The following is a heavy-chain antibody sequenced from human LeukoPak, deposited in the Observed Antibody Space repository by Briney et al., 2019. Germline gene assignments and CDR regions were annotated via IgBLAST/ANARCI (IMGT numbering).Heavy chain of an antibody. D-gene: IGHD2-15*01. CDR3: ARESSQGYCSGGSCPNWFDP. Sequence: GASVKVSCKASGYTFTSYGISWVRQAPGQGLEWMGWISAYNGNTNYAQKLQGRVTMTTDTSTSTAYMELRSLRSDDTAVYYCARESSQGYCSGGSCPNWFDPWGQGTLVTVSP. J-gene: IGHJ5*02. CDR2: ISAYNGNT. V-gene: IGHV1-18*01. CDR1: GYTFTSYG.